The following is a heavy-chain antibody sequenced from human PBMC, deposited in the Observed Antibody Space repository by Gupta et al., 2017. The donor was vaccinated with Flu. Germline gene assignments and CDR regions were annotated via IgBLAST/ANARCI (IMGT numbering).Heavy chain of an antibody. CDR2: IYYSGST. D-gene: IGHD3-16*01. V-gene: IGHV4-59*01. CDR1: VGSIGSYY. CDR3: VGGGSYGAFDI. Sequence: QVHLQESGPGLVKPSETLSLTCTVSVGSIGSYYCSCLRQPPGKGLEWIGDIYYSGSTNYNPSLKSQVTRSVDTSKKQFSLKLSSVTAADTAVYYGVGGGSYGAFDIWGQGTMVTVSS. J-gene: IGHJ3*02.